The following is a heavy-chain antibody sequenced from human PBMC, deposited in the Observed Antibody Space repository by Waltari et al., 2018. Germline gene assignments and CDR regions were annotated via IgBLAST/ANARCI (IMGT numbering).Heavy chain of an antibody. CDR2: MNADSGNT. J-gene: IGHJ4*02. V-gene: IGHV1-8*01. CDR1: GYSFPSFD. Sequence: VQLVQSGAEVKKPGASVKVSCKASGYSFPSFDIYWVRQAAGQGLEWMGWMNADSGNTGYAEKFQGRVTMTRDTAISTAYMELSSLRSEDTAVYYCAREFYYSDAFTGVWGQGTLVTVSS. D-gene: IGHD4-17*01. CDR3: AREFYYSDAFTGV.